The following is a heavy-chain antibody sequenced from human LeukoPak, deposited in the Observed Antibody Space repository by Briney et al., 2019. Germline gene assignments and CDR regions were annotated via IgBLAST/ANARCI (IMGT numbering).Heavy chain of an antibody. Sequence: PSETLSLTCTVSGGSISSVGYDWSWIRQHPGKGLEWIGYIYYSESIYYNPSLKTRVTISIETSKNKFALKLRSVTAADTAVYYCAAKAVDSGESRHQNSFEIWGQGTMVTVAS. V-gene: IGHV4-31*03. CDR1: GGSISSVGYD. J-gene: IGHJ3*02. D-gene: IGHD3-10*01. CDR2: IYYSESI. CDR3: AAKAVDSGESRHQNSFEI.